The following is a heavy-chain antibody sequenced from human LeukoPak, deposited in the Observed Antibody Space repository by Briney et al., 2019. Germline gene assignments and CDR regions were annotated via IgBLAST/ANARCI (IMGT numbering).Heavy chain of an antibody. Sequence: PGGSLRLSCAASGFTFSSYWMHWVRQDPGKGLMWVSRINSDGSSTSYADSVKGRFTISRDNAKNTLYLQMNSLRAEDTAVYYCARALAVAGTGGYYWGQGTLVTVSS. V-gene: IGHV3-74*01. J-gene: IGHJ4*02. CDR2: INSDGSST. CDR1: GFTFSSYW. D-gene: IGHD6-19*01. CDR3: ARALAVAGTGGYY.